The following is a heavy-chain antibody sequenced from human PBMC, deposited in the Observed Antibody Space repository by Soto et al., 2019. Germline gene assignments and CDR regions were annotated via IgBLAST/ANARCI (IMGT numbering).Heavy chain of an antibody. Sequence: QVQLQESGPGLVKPSQTLSLTCTVSGGSISSGDYYWRWIRQPPGKGLEWIGYIYYSGSTYYNPSLKSRVTISVDTSKNQFSRKLTSVTAADTAVYYFARVRGVTYFDYWGQGTLVTVSS. CDR2: IYYSGST. V-gene: IGHV4-30-4*01. CDR1: GGSISSGDYY. J-gene: IGHJ4*02. D-gene: IGHD3-10*01. CDR3: ARVRGVTYFDY.